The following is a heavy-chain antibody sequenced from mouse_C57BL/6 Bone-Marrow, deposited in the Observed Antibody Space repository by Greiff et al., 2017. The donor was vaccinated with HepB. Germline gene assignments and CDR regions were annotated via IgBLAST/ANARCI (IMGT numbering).Heavy chain of an antibody. Sequence: VKLMESGAELARPGASVKLSCKASGYTFTSYGISWVKQRTGQGLEWIGEIYPRSGNTYYNEKFKGKATLTADKSSSTAYMELRSLTSEDPAVYFCARWGYGYYFDYWGQGTTLTVSS. CDR2: IYPRSGNT. D-gene: IGHD1-1*01. CDR3: ARWGYGYYFDY. V-gene: IGHV1-81*01. J-gene: IGHJ2*01. CDR1: GYTFTSYG.